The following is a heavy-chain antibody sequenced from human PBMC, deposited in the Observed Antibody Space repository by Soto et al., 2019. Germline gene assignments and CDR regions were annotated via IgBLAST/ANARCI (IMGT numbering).Heavy chain of an antibody. CDR1: GDSVSCDTAS. Sequence: QALSLPSAICGDSVSCDTASCNLIRQSPSRGLEWLARTYYRSRWLFDYAASVKSRVMLNADSSQNQVSLQLNSVTPEDTAVYYCARGGLQDFDSWGQGTLVTVSS. CDR2: TYYRSRWLF. J-gene: IGHJ4*02. D-gene: IGHD4-4*01. CDR3: ARGGLQDFDS. V-gene: IGHV6-1*01.